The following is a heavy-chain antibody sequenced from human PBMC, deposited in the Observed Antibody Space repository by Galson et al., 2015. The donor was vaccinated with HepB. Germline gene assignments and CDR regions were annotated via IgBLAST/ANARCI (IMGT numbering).Heavy chain of an antibody. CDR3: ARGGAGSRNTRAAAGIDGVVYYYMDV. CDR2: ISSSSSYT. CDR1: GFTFSDYY. J-gene: IGHJ6*03. D-gene: IGHD6-13*01. V-gene: IGHV3-11*06. Sequence: SLRLSCAASGFTFSDYYMSWIRQAPGKGLEWVSYISSSSSYTNYADSVKGRFTISRDNAKNSLYLQMNSLRAEDTAVYYCARGGAGSRNTRAAAGIDGVVYYYMDVWGKGTTVTVSS.